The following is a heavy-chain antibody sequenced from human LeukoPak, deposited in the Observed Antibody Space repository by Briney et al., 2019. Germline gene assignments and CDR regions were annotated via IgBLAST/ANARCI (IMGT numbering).Heavy chain of an antibody. D-gene: IGHD1-7*01. CDR2: INPNSGGI. J-gene: IGHJ6*02. V-gene: IGHV1-2*02. Sequence: ASVKVSCKASGYAFTGYYMHWVRQAPGQGLGWMGWINPNSGGINYAQKFQGRVTMTRDTSISTAYMELSRLRSHDTPLYYFARDAELDSYYYYYYSIYVWGQGPTVTVSS. CDR1: GYAFTGYY. CDR3: ARDAELDSYYYYYYSIYV.